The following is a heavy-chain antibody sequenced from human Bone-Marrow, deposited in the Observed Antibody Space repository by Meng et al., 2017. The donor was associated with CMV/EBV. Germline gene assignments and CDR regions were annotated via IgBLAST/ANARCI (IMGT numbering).Heavy chain of an antibody. CDR2: INPNSGGT. CDR3: ARVPGPSRGVY. Sequence: ASVKVSCKASGYTFTGYYMHWVRQAPGQGLEWMGWINPNSGGTNYAQKFQGRVTMTRDTSISTAYMELSRLRSADTAVYFCARVPGPSRGVYWGQGTLVTVSS. V-gene: IGHV1-2*02. CDR1: GYTFTGYY. J-gene: IGHJ4*02.